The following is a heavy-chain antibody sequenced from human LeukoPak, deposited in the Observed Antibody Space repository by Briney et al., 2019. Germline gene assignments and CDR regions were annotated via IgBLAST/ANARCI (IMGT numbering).Heavy chain of an antibody. Sequence: GGSLRLSCAASGFTFSSYSMNWVRQAPGKGLEWVSSISSSSSYIYYADSVKGRFTISRDNAKNSLYLQMNSLRAEDTAVYYCARDTAIGTMIVVVAQHWGQGTLVTVSS. D-gene: IGHD3-22*01. CDR1: GFTFSSYS. J-gene: IGHJ1*01. CDR2: ISSSSSYI. V-gene: IGHV3-21*01. CDR3: ARDTAIGTMIVVVAQH.